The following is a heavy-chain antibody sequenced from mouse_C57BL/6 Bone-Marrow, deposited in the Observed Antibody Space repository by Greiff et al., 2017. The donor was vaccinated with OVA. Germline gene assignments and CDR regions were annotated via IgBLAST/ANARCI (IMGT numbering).Heavy chain of an antibody. V-gene: IGHV5-6*01. CDR3: ARGYGSSS. CDR2: ISSGGSYT. Sequence: EVQLQQSGGDLVKPGGSLKLSCAASGFTFSSYGMSWVRQTPDKRLEWVATISSGGSYTYYPDSVKGRFTISRDNAKNTLYLQMSSLKSEDTAMYYCARGYGSSSWGQGTTLTVSS. CDR1: GFTFSSYG. D-gene: IGHD1-1*01. J-gene: IGHJ2*01.